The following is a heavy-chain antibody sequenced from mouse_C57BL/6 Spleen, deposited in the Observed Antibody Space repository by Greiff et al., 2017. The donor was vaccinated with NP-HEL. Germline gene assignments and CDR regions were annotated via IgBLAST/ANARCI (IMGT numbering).Heavy chain of an antibody. D-gene: IGHD1-1*01. CDR2: IYPGDGDT. Sequence: VKLMESGAELVKPGASVKISCKASGYAFSSYWMNWVKQRPGKGLEWIGQIYPGDGDTNYNGKFKGKATLTADKSSSTAYMQLSSLTSEDSAVYFCARSRTVVATDYWGQGTTLTVSS. CDR1: GYAFSSYW. CDR3: ARSRTVVATDY. J-gene: IGHJ2*01. V-gene: IGHV1-80*01.